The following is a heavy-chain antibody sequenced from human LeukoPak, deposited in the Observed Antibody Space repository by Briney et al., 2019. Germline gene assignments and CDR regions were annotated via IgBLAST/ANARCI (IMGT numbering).Heavy chain of an antibody. CDR3: AKGHPLTIFGMAVQD. J-gene: IGHJ4*02. CDR1: GGSISSYY. Sequence: SETLSLTCTVSGGSISSYYWSWIRQPPGKGLEWIGYIYYSGSTNYNPSLKSRVTISVDTSKNQFSLKLSSVTAADTAVYYCAKGHPLTIFGMAVQDWGQGTLVTVSS. D-gene: IGHD3-3*01. CDR2: IYYSGST. V-gene: IGHV4-59*08.